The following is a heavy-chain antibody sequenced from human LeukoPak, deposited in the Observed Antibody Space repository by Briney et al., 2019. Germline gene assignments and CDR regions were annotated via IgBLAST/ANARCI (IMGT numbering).Heavy chain of an antibody. Sequence: ASVKVSCKASGYTFTGYYVHWVRQAPGQGLEWMGWINPNSGGTNYAQKFQGRVTMTRDTSISTAYMELSRLRSDDTAVYYCARVPYTAMETYYFDYWGQGTLVTVSS. V-gene: IGHV1-2*02. CDR3: ARVPYTAMETYYFDY. CDR2: INPNSGGT. J-gene: IGHJ4*02. D-gene: IGHD5-18*01. CDR1: GYTFTGYY.